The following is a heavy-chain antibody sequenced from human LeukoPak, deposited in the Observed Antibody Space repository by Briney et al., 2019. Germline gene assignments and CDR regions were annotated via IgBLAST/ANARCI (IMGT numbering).Heavy chain of an antibody. V-gene: IGHV4-59*08. Sequence: SETLSLTCTVSGGSISSYYWSWIRQPPGKGLEWIGYIYYSGSTNYNPSLKSRVTISVDTSKNQFSLKLSSVTAADTAVYYCARHCFAPRVRGYFDYWGQGTLVTVSS. CDR2: IYYSGST. CDR1: GGSISSYY. D-gene: IGHD3-10*01. J-gene: IGHJ4*02. CDR3: ARHCFAPRVRGYFDY.